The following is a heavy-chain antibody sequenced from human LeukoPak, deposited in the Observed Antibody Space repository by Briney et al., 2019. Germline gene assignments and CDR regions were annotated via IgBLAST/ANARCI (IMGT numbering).Heavy chain of an antibody. CDR3: AKGDSGSYGALDI. CDR2: IWYDGSNK. J-gene: IGHJ3*02. CDR1: GFTFSTYG. Sequence: GGSLRLSCAASGFTFSTYGMQWVRQAPGKGLEWVAVIWYDGSNKYHADSVKGRFAISRDNSKNTLYLQMNSLRAEDTAVYYCAKGDSGSYGALDIWGQGTMVTVSS. V-gene: IGHV3-33*03. D-gene: IGHD1-26*01.